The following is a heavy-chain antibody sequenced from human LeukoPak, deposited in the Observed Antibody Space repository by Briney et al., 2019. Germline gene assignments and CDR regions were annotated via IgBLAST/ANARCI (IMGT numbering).Heavy chain of an antibody. V-gene: IGHV1-69*05. D-gene: IGHD3-22*01. CDR3: ARGMIVVSNEAFDI. J-gene: IGHJ3*02. CDR2: IIPIFGTA. Sequence: SVKVSCKASGGTFSSYAISWVRQAPGQGLEWMGVIIPIFGTANYAQKFQGRVTITTDESTSTAYMELSSLRSEDTAVYYCARGMIVVSNEAFDIWGQGTMVTVSS. CDR1: GGTFSSYA.